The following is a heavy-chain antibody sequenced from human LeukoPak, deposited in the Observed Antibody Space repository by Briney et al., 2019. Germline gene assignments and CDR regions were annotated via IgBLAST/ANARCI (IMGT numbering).Heavy chain of an antibody. CDR3: TADNCGITSCYAHY. CDR1: GFTFSEFTFSNAW. V-gene: IGHV3-15*01. Sequence: GGSLRLSCVASGFTFSEFTFSNAWMSWVRQAPGKGLEWVGRFKSKTDGGATDYAAPVKGRFTISRDVSKTTLFLQMNSLKTEDTAVYYCTADNCGITSCYAHYWGQGTLVTVSS. J-gene: IGHJ4*02. CDR2: FKSKTDGGAT. D-gene: IGHD2-2*01.